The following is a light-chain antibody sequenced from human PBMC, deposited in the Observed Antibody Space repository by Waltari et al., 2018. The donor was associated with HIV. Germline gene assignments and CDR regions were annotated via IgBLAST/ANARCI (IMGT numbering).Light chain of an antibody. V-gene: IGLV2-14*01. J-gene: IGLJ3*02. CDR2: DVT. Sequence: QSALTQPASVSGSPGQSITISCTGTSSDIGRYNYVSWYQQYPGKPPKLMIYDVTDRPSGVSNRFSGSKSGNTASLTISGLQAEDEADYYCTSYTSNTAWVFGGGTKVTVL. CDR3: TSYTSNTAWV. CDR1: SSDIGRYNY.